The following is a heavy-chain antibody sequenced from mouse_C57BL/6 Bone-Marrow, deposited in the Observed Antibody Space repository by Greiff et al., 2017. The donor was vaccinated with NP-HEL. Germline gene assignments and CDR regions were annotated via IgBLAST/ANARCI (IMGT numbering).Heavy chain of an antibody. Sequence: EVQLVESGGGLVQPGGSLSLSCAASGFTFTDYYMSWVRQPPGKALEWLGFIRNKANGYTTEYSASVKGRFTISRDNSQSILYLQMNALRAEDSATYYCATDGYSFAYWGQGTLVTVSA. CDR2: IRNKANGYTT. J-gene: IGHJ3*01. CDR3: ATDGYSFAY. CDR1: GFTFTDYY. D-gene: IGHD2-3*01. V-gene: IGHV7-3*01.